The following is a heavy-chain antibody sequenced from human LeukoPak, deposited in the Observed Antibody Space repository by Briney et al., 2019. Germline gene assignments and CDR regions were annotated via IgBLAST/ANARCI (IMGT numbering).Heavy chain of an antibody. D-gene: IGHD3-3*01. V-gene: IGHV3-9*01. J-gene: IGHJ4*02. CDR3: AKSSNFWSGYSDS. Sequence: PGGSLRLSCAASGFTFDDYAMHWVRQAPGKGLEWVSGISWNSGSIGYADSVKGRFTISRDNSKNTLYLQMNSLRAEDTAVYYCAKSSNFWSGYSDSWGQGTLVSVSS. CDR1: GFTFDDYA. CDR2: ISWNSGSI.